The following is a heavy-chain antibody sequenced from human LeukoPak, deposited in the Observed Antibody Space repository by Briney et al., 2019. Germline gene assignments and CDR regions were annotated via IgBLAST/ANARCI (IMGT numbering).Heavy chain of an antibody. CDR3: AHIPTGGIAVYYFDY. V-gene: IGHV2-5*02. CDR1: GFSLSTSGVG. Sequence: SGPTLVNPTQTLTLTCTFSGFSLSTSGVGVGWIRQPPGKALEWLALIYWDDDKRYSPSLKSRLTITKDTSKNQVVLTMTNMDPVVTATYYCAHIPTGGIAVYYFDYWGQGTLVTVSS. D-gene: IGHD6-19*01. J-gene: IGHJ4*02. CDR2: IYWDDDK.